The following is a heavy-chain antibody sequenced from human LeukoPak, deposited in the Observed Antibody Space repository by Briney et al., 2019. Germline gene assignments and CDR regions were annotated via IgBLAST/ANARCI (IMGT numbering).Heavy chain of an antibody. V-gene: IGHV4-34*01. CDR2: INHSGST. D-gene: IGHD5-12*01. Sequence: SETLSLTCAVYGGSFSGYYWSWIRQPPGKGLEWIGEINHSGSTNYNPSLKSRVTISVDTSKNQFSLKLSSVTAADTAVYYCARGLRGYSGMGLPDYWGQGTLVTVSS. CDR1: GGSFSGYY. CDR3: ARGLRGYSGMGLPDY. J-gene: IGHJ4*02.